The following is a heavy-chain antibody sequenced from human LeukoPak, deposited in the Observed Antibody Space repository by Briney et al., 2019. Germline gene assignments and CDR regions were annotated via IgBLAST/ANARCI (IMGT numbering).Heavy chain of an antibody. V-gene: IGHV4-31*02. CDR3: ARISQSSGGFYY. Sequence: SQTLSLTCTVSGGSISNSGGFYWSWIRQHPGDGLAWIGFISYRGSTYYNPSLKSRVSMSVDTSRSQFSLRLTSVTDEDTAVYYCARISQSSGGFYYWGQGTLVTVSS. CDR1: GGSISNSGGFY. CDR2: ISYRGST. J-gene: IGHJ4*02. D-gene: IGHD2-15*01.